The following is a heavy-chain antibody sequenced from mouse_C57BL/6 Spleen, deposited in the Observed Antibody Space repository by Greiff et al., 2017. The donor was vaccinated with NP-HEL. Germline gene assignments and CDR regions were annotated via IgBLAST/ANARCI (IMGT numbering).Heavy chain of an antibody. Sequence: EVQLQQSGPELVKPGASVKMSCKASGYTFTDYHMHWVKQSHGKSLEWIGYINPNNGGTSYNQKFKGKATLTVNKSSSTAYMELRSLTSEDSAVYYCARSSFYYGNYEDYWGQGTTLTVSS. CDR1: GYTFTDYH. CDR3: ARSSFYYGNYEDY. D-gene: IGHD2-1*01. J-gene: IGHJ2*01. CDR2: INPNNGGT. V-gene: IGHV1-22*01.